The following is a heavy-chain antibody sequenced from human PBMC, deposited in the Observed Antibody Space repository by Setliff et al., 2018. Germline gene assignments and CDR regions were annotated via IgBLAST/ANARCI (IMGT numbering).Heavy chain of an antibody. J-gene: IGHJ4*02. D-gene: IGHD2-21*01. CDR3: AHIAGGGNSPRHDY. CDR2: IYWNDEK. V-gene: IGHV2-5*01. Sequence: SGPTLVNPTQTLTLTCTFSGFSLSTSLVGVGWIRQPPGKALECLALIYWNDEKRYSPSLKSRLTITKDTSKNQVVLTMTNMDPVDTATYYCAHIAGGGNSPRHDYWGQGTLVTVSS. CDR1: GFSLSTSLVG.